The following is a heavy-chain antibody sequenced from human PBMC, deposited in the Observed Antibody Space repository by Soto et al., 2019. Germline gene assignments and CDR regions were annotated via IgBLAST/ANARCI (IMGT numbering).Heavy chain of an antibody. CDR3: AKDNNWGPYY. CDR2: ISYDGSNK. J-gene: IGHJ4*02. V-gene: IGHV3-30*18. D-gene: IGHD7-27*01. Sequence: QVQLVESGGGVVQPGRSLRLSCAASGFTFSSYGMHWVRQAPGKGLEWVAVISYDGSNKYYADSVKGRFTISRDNSKNTLYLQMNSLRAADTAVYYCAKDNNWGPYYWGQGTLVTVSS. CDR1: GFTFSSYG.